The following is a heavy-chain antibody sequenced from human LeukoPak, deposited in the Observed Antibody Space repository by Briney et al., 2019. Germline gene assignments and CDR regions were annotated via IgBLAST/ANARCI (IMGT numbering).Heavy chain of an antibody. Sequence: ASVKVSCKASGYTFTSYGISWVRQAPGQGLEWMGWISAYNGNTNYAQKLQGRVTMTTDTSTSTAYMELRSLRSEDTAVYYCARALGRYGYNSLDAFDIWGQGTMVTVSS. D-gene: IGHD5-24*01. CDR2: ISAYNGNT. CDR3: ARALGRYGYNSLDAFDI. J-gene: IGHJ3*02. V-gene: IGHV1-18*01. CDR1: GYTFTSYG.